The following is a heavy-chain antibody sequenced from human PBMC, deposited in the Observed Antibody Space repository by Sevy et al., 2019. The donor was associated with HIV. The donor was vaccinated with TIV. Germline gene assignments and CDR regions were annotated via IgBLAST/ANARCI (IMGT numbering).Heavy chain of an antibody. CDR3: ARVPLYDDPWYCDH. J-gene: IGHJ4*01. CDR1: GFSFDKYS. V-gene: IGHV3-48*01. Sequence: GGSLRLSWGASGFSFDKYSMNWFRQAPGKGLEWISYFSGTCRPTYYADSVKGRFTISRDNAKNSLFLQLNSLRAEDTAVYYCARVPLYDDPWYCDHWGQGTLVTVSS. CDR2: FSGTCRPT. D-gene: IGHD2-15*01.